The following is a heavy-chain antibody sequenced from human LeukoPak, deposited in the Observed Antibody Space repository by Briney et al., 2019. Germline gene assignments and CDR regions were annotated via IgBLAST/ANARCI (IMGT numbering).Heavy chain of an antibody. D-gene: IGHD3-10*01. CDR2: IKQDGSEK. Sequence: GGSLRLSCAASGFTFSSYWMSWVRQAPGKGLEWVANIKQDGSEKYYVDSVKGRFTISRDNAKNSLYLQMNSLRAEDTAVYYCARVVRGVISSWFDPWGQGTPVTVSP. V-gene: IGHV3-7*03. CDR3: ARVVRGVISSWFDP. J-gene: IGHJ5*02. CDR1: GFTFSSYW.